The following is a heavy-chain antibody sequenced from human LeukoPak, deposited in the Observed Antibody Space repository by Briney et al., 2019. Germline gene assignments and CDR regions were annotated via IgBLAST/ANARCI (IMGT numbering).Heavy chain of an antibody. V-gene: IGHV4-4*07. J-gene: IGHJ4*02. Sequence: SETLSLTCTVSGGIIASYSWSWIRQPAGKGLEWIGRIYTSGGSDYNPSLKSRVTMSLDTSKNQFYLKMTSVTAADTAVYYCARGPSGYYYGWGQGILVTASS. D-gene: IGHD3-22*01. CDR3: ARGPSGYYYG. CDR2: IYTSGGS. CDR1: GGIIASYS.